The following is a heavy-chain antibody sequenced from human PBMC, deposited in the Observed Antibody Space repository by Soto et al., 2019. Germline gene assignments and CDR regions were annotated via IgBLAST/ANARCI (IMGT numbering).Heavy chain of an antibody. CDR2: IKSKTDGGTT. D-gene: IGHD3-3*01. CDR3: TTVAPPNYDFWSGYSDDAFDI. V-gene: IGHV3-15*07. CDR1: GFTFSNAW. Sequence: PGGSLRLSCAASGFTFSNAWMNWVRQAPGKGLEWVGRIKSKTDGGTTDYAAPVKGRFTISRDDSKNTLYLQMNSLKTEDTAVYYCTTVAPPNYDFWSGYSDDAFDIWGQGTMVTVSS. J-gene: IGHJ3*02.